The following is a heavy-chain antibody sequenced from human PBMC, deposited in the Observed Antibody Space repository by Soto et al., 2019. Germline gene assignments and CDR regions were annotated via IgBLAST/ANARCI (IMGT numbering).Heavy chain of an antibody. J-gene: IGHJ6*02. CDR1: GYSFTSYW. D-gene: IGHD2-2*01. V-gene: IGHV5-10-1*01. CDR2: IDPSDSYT. Sequence: GESLKISCKGSGYSFTSYWISWVRQMPGKGLEWMGRIDPSDSYTNYSPSFQGHVTISADKSISTAYLQWSSLKASDTAMYYCARRERYCSSTSCSYYYYYGMDVWGQGTT. CDR3: ARRERYCSSTSCSYYYYYGMDV.